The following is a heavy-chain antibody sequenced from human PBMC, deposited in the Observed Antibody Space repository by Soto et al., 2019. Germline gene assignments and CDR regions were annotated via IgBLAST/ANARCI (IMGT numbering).Heavy chain of an antibody. J-gene: IGHJ4*02. CDR3: ARGRRSSSLMVYAISFVDY. CDR2: IWYDGSNK. Sequence: PXESLRLSCAASGFTFSSYGMHWVRQAAGKGLEWVAVIWYDGSNKYYADSVKGRFTISRDNSKNTLYLQMNSLRAEDTAVYYCARGRRSSSLMVYAISFVDYWGQGTLVTVSS. D-gene: IGHD2-8*01. CDR1: GFTFSSYG. V-gene: IGHV3-33*01.